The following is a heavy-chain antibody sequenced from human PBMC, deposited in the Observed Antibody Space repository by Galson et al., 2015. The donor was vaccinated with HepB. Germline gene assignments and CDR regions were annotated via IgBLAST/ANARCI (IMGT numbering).Heavy chain of an antibody. CDR1: GYTFTDYY. V-gene: IGHV1-2*02. Sequence: SVKVSCKASGYTFTDYYMYWVRQAPGQGLEWMGWINPNSGGTSYAQKFQGRLTLTSDTSVSTAYMELSRLRSDDTAVYYCAREYGVRATPHYYDYWGRGTLVTVSS. J-gene: IGHJ4*02. CDR3: AREYGVRATPHYYDY. D-gene: IGHD5-12*01. CDR2: INPNSGGT.